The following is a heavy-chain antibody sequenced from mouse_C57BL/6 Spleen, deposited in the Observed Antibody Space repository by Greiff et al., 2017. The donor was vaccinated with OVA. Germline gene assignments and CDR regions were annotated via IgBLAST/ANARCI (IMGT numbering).Heavy chain of an antibody. CDR2: INPGSGGT. CDR1: GYAFTNYL. J-gene: IGHJ4*01. CDR3: ARYYDGYYPYAMDD. Sequence: QVQLKESGAELVRPGTSVKVSCKASGYAFTNYLIEWVKQRPGQGLEWIGVINPGSGGTNYNEKFKGKATLTADKSSSTAYMQLSSLTSEDSAVYFCARYYDGYYPYAMDDWGQGTSVTVSS. V-gene: IGHV1-54*01. D-gene: IGHD2-3*01.